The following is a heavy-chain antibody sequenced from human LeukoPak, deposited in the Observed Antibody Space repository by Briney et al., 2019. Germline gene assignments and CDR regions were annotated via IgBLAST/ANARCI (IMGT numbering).Heavy chain of an antibody. CDR1: GGSINGYY. CDR3: ARGEALRQNYGMDV. CDR2: IYFSGST. Sequence: SETLSLICTVSGGSINGYYWSWIRQPPGKGLEWIGYIYFSGSTDYNPSLKSQVTISVDTSKNQFFLKLTSVTAADTAVYYCARGEALRQNYGMDVWGQGTTVTVSS. J-gene: IGHJ6*02. V-gene: IGHV4-59*01.